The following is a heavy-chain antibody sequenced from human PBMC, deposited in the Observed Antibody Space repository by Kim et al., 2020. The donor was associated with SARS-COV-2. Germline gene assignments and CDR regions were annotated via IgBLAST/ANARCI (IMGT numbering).Heavy chain of an antibody. V-gene: IGHV3-49*03. Sequence: GGSLRLSCTASGFTFGDYAMSWFRQAPGKGLEWVGFIRSKAYGGTTEYAASVKGRFTISRDDSKSIAYLQMNSLKTEDTAVYYCTRPSSNSYDFWSGPRGAYYYGMDVWGQGTTVPVSS. CDR1: GFTFGDYA. D-gene: IGHD3-3*01. CDR3: TRPSSNSYDFWSGPRGAYYYGMDV. J-gene: IGHJ6*02. CDR2: IRSKAYGGTT.